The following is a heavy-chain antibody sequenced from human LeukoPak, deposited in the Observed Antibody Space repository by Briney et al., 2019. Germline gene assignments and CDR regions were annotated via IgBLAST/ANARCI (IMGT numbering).Heavy chain of an antibody. Sequence: GGPLRLSCAASGFTFSTYSMSWVRQAPGKGLEWVSSIYPSGGRTYYADSVKGRFTISRDNSKNTLYLQMNSLRAEDTAVYYCAKAGGRFLEWSKYYFDYWGQGTLVTVSS. J-gene: IGHJ4*02. CDR3: AKAGGRFLEWSKYYFDY. CDR2: IYPSGGRT. V-gene: IGHV3-23*05. D-gene: IGHD3-3*01. CDR1: GFTFSTYS.